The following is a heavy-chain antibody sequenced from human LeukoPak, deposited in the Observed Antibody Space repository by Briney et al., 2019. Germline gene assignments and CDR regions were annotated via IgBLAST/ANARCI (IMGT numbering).Heavy chain of an antibody. V-gene: IGHV3-23*01. CDR2: IIDSGIST. CDR3: AKGSRGNYDY. D-gene: IGHD1-26*01. J-gene: IGHJ4*02. Sequence: GGSLRLSCAASGFTFNSYAMAWVRQAPEKGLEWVSPIIDSGISTYYADSVKGRFTISRDNSKNTLYLQINSLRAEDTAVYYCAKGSRGNYDYWGRGALVTVSS. CDR1: GFTFNSYA.